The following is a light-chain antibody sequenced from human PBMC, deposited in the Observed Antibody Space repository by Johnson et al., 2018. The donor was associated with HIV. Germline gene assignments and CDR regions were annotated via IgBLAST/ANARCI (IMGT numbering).Light chain of an antibody. CDR3: GTWDSSLRAWV. J-gene: IGLJ1*01. V-gene: IGLV1-51*02. CDR1: SSNIGNNY. Sequence: QPVLTQPPSVSAAPGQKVTISCSGSSSNIGNNYVSWYQQLPGTAPKLLIYMNNKRPSGISDRFSDSQSGTSATLAITGLQTGDEADYYCGTWDSSLRAWVFGTGTKVTVL. CDR2: MNN.